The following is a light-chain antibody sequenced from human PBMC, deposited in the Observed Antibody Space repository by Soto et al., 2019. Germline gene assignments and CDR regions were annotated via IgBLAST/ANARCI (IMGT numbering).Light chain of an antibody. CDR2: GAS. CDR1: RTFHLN. Sequence: EIVMTQSPATVSVSPGDRSTLSCRASRTFHLNVAWYQHKPGQAPRLLIYGASTRATGIPARFSGSGSGTEFTLTISSLQSEDFAVYYCHQYNNWLITFGQGTRLEIK. V-gene: IGKV3-15*01. J-gene: IGKJ5*01. CDR3: HQYNNWLIT.